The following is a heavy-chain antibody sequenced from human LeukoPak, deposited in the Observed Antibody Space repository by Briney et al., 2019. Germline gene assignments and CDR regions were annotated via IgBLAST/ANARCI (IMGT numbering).Heavy chain of an antibody. D-gene: IGHD2/OR15-2a*01. CDR3: ARGGEPTLLDSQPHPI. CDR1: GFILSRYS. J-gene: IGHJ3*02. V-gene: IGHV3-21*01. Sequence: PGGSLRLSCVGSGFILSRYSMAWVRQAPGRGLEWVSSISSSSTYIYYADSVKGRFTISRDNPKNSLYLQMSSLRAEDTAVYYCARGGEPTLLDSQPHPIWGQGTMVTVSS. CDR2: ISSSSTYI.